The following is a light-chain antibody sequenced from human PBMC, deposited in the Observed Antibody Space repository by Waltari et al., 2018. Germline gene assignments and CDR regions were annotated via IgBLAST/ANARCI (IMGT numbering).Light chain of an antibody. CDR3: MQGVNLPLT. CDR2: EVS. J-gene: IGKJ4*01. CDR1: HSLLHTDGKTY. V-gene: IGKV2-29*02. Sequence: EIVMTQTPLSLSVTPGEPASISCKSNHSLLHTDGKTYLYWYLHNAGHSPQLLIYEVSTRFSGVPDRFSGSGSGTDFTLKISRVEAEDVGFYYCMQGVNLPLTFGGGTKVEIK.